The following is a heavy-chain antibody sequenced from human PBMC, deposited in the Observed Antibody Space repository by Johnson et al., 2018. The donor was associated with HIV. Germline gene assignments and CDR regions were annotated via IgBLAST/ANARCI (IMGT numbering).Heavy chain of an antibody. CDR3: ARDRRITIFGSGRAVQSNDAFDI. CDR1: GFIVSSNC. Sequence: VQLVESGGGLMQPGGSLRLSCAASGFIVSSNCMTWVRQAPGKGLEWVSVIYSGGSTYYVDSVKGRFTISRDNSKNTLCLQTNSLRVEDTAVYYCARDRRITIFGSGRAVQSNDAFDIWGQGTMVTVSS. D-gene: IGHD3-3*01. CDR2: IYSGGST. J-gene: IGHJ3*02. V-gene: IGHV3-53*01.